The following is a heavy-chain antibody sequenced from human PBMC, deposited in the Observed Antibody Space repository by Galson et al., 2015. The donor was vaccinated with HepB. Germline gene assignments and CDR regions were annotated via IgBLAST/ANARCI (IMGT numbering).Heavy chain of an antibody. CDR1: GYTFTVNG. J-gene: IGHJ4*02. CDR2: ISANSGNT. CDR3: ARDRDYRLDY. Sequence: SVKVSCKASGYTFTVNGISWLRQAPGQGLEWMGRISANSGNTNYAQNFQGRVTLTRDTSTSTAYLDLRSLRSDDTATYYCARDRDYRLDYWGQGTLVTVSS. V-gene: IGHV1-18*01. D-gene: IGHD3-16*02.